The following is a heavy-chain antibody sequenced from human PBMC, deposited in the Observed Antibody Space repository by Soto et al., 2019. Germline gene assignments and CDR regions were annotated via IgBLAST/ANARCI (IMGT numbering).Heavy chain of an antibody. J-gene: IGHJ4*02. CDR3: VRVYGEIDY. Sequence: QVQLVQSGAEVKKPGASVKVSCKASGYTFTNYDINWVRQATGQGLEWMGWMNPKSGNTGYAQQFQGRVTMTRSTSISTAYMELSILRSEDMAIYYCVRVYGEIDYWGQGTLVTVSS. CDR2: MNPKSGNT. V-gene: IGHV1-8*01. CDR1: GYTFTNYD. D-gene: IGHD4-17*01.